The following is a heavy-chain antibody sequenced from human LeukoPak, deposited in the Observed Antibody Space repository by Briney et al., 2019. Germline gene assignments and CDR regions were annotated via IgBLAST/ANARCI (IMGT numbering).Heavy chain of an antibody. J-gene: IGHJ4*02. D-gene: IGHD6-13*01. CDR3: ARTYSSSDEFDY. V-gene: IGHV1-69*13. CDR2: IIPIFGTA. Sequence: GASVKVSCKASGGTFSSYAISWVRQAPGQGLEWMGGIIPIFGTANYAQKFQGRVTITADESTSTAYMELSSPRSEDTAVYYCARTYSSSDEFDYWGQGTLVTVSS. CDR1: GGTFSSYA.